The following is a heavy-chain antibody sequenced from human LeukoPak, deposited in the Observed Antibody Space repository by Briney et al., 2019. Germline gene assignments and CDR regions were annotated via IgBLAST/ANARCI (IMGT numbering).Heavy chain of an antibody. D-gene: IGHD3-9*01. Sequence: PGGSLRLSCAASGFTFSSYSMNWVRQAPGKGLEWVSYISSSSSTIYYADSVEGRFTISRDNAKNSLYLQMNSLRAEDTAVYYCARGEYFLPQYYDILTAPVSYWGQGTLVTVSS. J-gene: IGHJ4*02. CDR3: ARGEYFLPQYYDILTAPVSY. V-gene: IGHV3-48*01. CDR2: ISSSSSTI. CDR1: GFTFSSYS.